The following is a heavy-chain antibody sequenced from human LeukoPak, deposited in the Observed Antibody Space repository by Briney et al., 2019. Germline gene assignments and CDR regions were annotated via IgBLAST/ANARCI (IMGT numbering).Heavy chain of an antibody. Sequence: SVKVSCKASGGTFSSYAISWVRQAPGQGLEWMGGIIPIFGTANYAKKFQGRVTITADESTSTAYMELSSLSSEDTAVYYCARDRVAVAGTRLTNWFDPWGQGTLVTVSS. D-gene: IGHD6-19*01. CDR2: IIPIFGTA. CDR1: GGTFSSYA. CDR3: ARDRVAVAGTRLTNWFDP. V-gene: IGHV1-69*01. J-gene: IGHJ5*02.